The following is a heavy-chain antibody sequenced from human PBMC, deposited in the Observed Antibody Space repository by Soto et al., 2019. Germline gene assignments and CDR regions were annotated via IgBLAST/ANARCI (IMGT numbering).Heavy chain of an antibody. J-gene: IGHJ4*02. CDR2: VYRTGST. V-gene: IGHV4-4*02. CDR1: GGSISTSNW. D-gene: IGHD6-13*01. CDR3: ARARATIAAAAIFDC. Sequence: QVQLQESGPGLVKPSGTLSLTCAVSGGSISTSNWWSWVRQPPGKGLEWIGEVYRTGSTNYNPSLESRLTISVDKSKNQFSLKLTSVTAADTAVYYYARARATIAAAAIFDCWGQGTLVTVSS.